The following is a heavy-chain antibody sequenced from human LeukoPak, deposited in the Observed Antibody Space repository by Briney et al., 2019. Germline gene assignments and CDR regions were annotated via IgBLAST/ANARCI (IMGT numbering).Heavy chain of an antibody. Sequence: GGSLRLSCAASGFTFSSYGMSWVRQAPGKGLEWVSAISGSGGRTYYADSVKGRFTISRDNSKNTLYLQMNSLRAEDTAVYYCARTTYYGSGGNYFDYWGQGTLVTVSS. J-gene: IGHJ4*02. D-gene: IGHD3-10*01. V-gene: IGHV3-23*01. CDR1: GFTFSSYG. CDR2: ISGSGGRT. CDR3: ARTTYYGSGGNYFDY.